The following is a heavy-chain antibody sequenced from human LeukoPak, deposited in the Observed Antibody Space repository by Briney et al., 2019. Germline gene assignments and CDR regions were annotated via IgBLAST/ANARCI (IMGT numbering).Heavy chain of an antibody. CDR1: GYTFTGYY. Sequence: ASVKVSCKASGYTFTGYYMHWVRQAPGQGLEWMGWINPNSGGTNYAQKFQGRVTMTRDTSISTAYMELSRLRSDDTAVYYCAREVGAKYYYYYMDVWGKGTTVTISS. CDR3: AREVGAKYYYYYMDV. CDR2: INPNSGGT. V-gene: IGHV1-2*02. J-gene: IGHJ6*03. D-gene: IGHD1-26*01.